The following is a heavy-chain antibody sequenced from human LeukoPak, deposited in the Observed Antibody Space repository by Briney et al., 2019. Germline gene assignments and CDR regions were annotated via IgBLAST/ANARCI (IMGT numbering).Heavy chain of an antibody. J-gene: IGHJ3*02. V-gene: IGHV1-2*02. CDR2: INPNSGGT. CDR1: GYTCTGYY. CDR3: ATHTVVVDAFDI. D-gene: IGHD4-23*01. Sequence: GASLKGSCKASGYTCTGYYMHWVRQAPGQGLEWMGWINPNSGGTNYAQKFQGRVTMTRYTSISTAYIELSRLRSDDTAVYYCATHTVVVDAFDIWGQGTMVTVSS.